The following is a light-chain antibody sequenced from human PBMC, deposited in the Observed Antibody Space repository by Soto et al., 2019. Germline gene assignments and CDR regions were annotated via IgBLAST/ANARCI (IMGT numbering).Light chain of an antibody. Sequence: QSALTQPASVSGSPGQSITISRTGTSSDVGSYNLVSWYQQHPGKAPKLMIYEGNKRPSGVSNRFSGSKSGNTASLTISGLQAEDEADYYCCSYAGSSTFYVFGTGTKVTVL. CDR1: SSDVGSYNL. V-gene: IGLV2-23*01. CDR2: EGN. CDR3: CSYAGSSTFYV. J-gene: IGLJ1*01.